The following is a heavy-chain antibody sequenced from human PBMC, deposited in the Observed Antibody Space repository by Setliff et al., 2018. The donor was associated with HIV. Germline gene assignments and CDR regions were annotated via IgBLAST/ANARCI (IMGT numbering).Heavy chain of an antibody. CDR2: INPNNGST. CDR3: ARNPRIAVAGTDYYYYMDV. CDR1: GYAFTGYY. Sequence: ASVKVSCKASGYAFTGYYMHWVRQAPGQGLEWMGWINPNNGSTSYAQKFQGRVTMTRDTSTSTVYMELSSLRSEDTAVYYCARNPRIAVAGTDYYYYMDVWGKGTTVTVSS. J-gene: IGHJ6*03. D-gene: IGHD6-19*01. V-gene: IGHV1-46*01.